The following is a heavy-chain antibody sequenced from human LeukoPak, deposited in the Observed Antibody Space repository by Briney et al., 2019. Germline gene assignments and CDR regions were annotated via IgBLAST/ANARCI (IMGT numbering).Heavy chain of an antibody. J-gene: IGHJ4*02. Sequence: PGGSLRLSCAASGFTFSTYAMHWVRQVPGKGLEWVAVVSYDGSNKYYADSVKSRFTISRDNSKNTLYLRMDSLRAEDTAVYYCAKDMGYGSESTGYFDCWGQGTLVTVSS. CDR3: AKDMGYGSESTGYFDC. CDR2: VSYDGSNK. D-gene: IGHD3-10*01. V-gene: IGHV3-30*18. CDR1: GFTFSTYA.